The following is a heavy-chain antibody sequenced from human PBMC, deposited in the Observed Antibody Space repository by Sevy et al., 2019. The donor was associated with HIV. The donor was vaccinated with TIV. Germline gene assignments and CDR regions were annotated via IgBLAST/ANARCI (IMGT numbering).Heavy chain of an antibody. D-gene: IGHD3-22*01. Sequence: GGSLRLSCAASGFTFSSYAMNWVRQAPGKGLEWVSGISGRGGSGDKTNYADSVKGRFTNSRDDSKNWLYLQLNRLRTEDTAIYYCARKNDSRGYFDYWGQGTLVTVSS. CDR1: GFTFSSYA. CDR3: ARKNDSRGYFDY. CDR2: ISGRGGSGDKT. V-gene: IGHV3-23*01. J-gene: IGHJ4*02.